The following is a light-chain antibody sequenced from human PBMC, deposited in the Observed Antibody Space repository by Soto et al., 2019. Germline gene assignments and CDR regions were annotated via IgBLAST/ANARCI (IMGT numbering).Light chain of an antibody. J-gene: IGKJ4*01. CDR2: GAS. CDR1: QSVSSN. CDR3: QQYNNWPPLT. Sequence: EIVMTQSPATLSVSPGERATLSCRASQSVSSNLAWYQQKPGQAPRLLIHGASTRATGIPARFSGGGSGTEFTLTISSLQSEDFAVYYCQQYNNWPPLTFGGGTKVEIK. V-gene: IGKV3-15*01.